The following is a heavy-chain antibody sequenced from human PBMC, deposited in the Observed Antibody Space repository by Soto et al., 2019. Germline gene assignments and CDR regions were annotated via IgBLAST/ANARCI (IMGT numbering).Heavy chain of an antibody. CDR3: ARALSPTTVTLSVSDY. CDR1: GFTFSDYN. J-gene: IGHJ4*02. D-gene: IGHD4-17*01. Sequence: NPGGSLRLSCAASGFTFSDYNMNWVRQAPGKGLEWVSSVSSSSSYIYYADSVKGRFTISRDNAKNSLYLQMNSLRPEDTAVYYCARALSPTTVTLSVSDYWGPGALVTVSS. V-gene: IGHV3-21*01. CDR2: VSSSSSYI.